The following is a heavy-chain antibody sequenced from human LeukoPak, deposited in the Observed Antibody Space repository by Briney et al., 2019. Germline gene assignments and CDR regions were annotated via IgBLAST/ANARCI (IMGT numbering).Heavy chain of an antibody. Sequence: SETLSLTCAVYGGSFSGYYWSWIRQPPGKGLEWIGEINHSGSTNYNPSLKSRVTISVDTSKNQFSLKLSSVTAADRAVYYCARARGGYIEDWGQGTLVTVSS. CDR1: GGSFSGYY. CDR3: ARARGGYIED. CDR2: INHSGST. V-gene: IGHV4-34*01. D-gene: IGHD1-1*01. J-gene: IGHJ4*02.